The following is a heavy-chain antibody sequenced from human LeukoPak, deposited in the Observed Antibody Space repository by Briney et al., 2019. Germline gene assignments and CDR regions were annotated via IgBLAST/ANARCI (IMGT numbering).Heavy chain of an antibody. CDR2: ISGRGDDT. D-gene: IGHD3-22*01. CDR1: GFTFRDYT. CDR3: AKEVEGSGYYHLDK. J-gene: IGHJ4*02. V-gene: IGHV3-23*01. Sequence: GGSLRLSCAASGFTFRDYTMTWVRQAPGKGLEWVSTISGRGDDTHYADSVKGRLTISRDNSKNTLYLQMNRLRAEDTALFYCAKEVEGSGYYHLDKWGQGTLVAVSS.